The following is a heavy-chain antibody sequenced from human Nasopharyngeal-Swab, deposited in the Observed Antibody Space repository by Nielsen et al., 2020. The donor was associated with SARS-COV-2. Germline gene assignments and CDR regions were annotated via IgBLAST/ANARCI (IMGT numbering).Heavy chain of an antibody. D-gene: IGHD6-19*01. CDR1: GYTFNKYV. V-gene: IGHV7-4-1*02. Sequence: ASVKVSCKASGYTFNKYVLNWVRQAPGQGLEWMGWINTKTGNPTYAQGFTGRYVFSLDTSVSTAYLEISSLDAGDTAVYYCARDVRFSSVDGTTYNGMDVWGQGTTVTVSS. CDR2: INTKTGNP. J-gene: IGHJ6*02. CDR3: ARDVRFSSVDGTTYNGMDV.